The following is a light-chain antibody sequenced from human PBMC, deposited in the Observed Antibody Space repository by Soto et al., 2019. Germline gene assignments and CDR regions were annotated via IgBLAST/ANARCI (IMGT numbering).Light chain of an antibody. J-gene: IGKJ1*01. CDR1: QSISSY. CDR2: AAS. CDR3: QQSYSTFKT. Sequence: DIQMTQSPSSLSASVGDRVTITCRASQSISSYLNWYQQKPGKAPKLLNYAASSLQSGDPSRISVFVFVIVFSFTISSLQPEDFATYYCQQSYSTFKTFGQGTKVDIK. V-gene: IGKV1-39*01.